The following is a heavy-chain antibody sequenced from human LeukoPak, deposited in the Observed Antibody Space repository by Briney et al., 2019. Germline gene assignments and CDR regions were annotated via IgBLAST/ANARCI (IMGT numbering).Heavy chain of an antibody. Sequence: GASVKVPCKASDYTFTSYGISWVRQAPGQGLEWMGWISGYNGNTKYAQKLQGRVTMTTDTSTSTAYMELRSLRPDDTAVYYCARDQLWLIRLDYWGQGTLVTVSS. D-gene: IGHD5-18*01. CDR2: ISGYNGNT. V-gene: IGHV1-18*01. CDR1: DYTFTSYG. CDR3: ARDQLWLIRLDY. J-gene: IGHJ4*02.